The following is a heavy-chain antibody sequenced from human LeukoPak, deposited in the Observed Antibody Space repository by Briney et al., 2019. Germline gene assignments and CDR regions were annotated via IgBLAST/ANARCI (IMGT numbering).Heavy chain of an antibody. Sequence: ASVKVSCKASGGTFSSYAISWVRQTPGQGLEWMGGIIPIFGTANYAQKFQGRVTITADESTSTAYMELSSLRSEDTAVYYCARRVSGYYYDYWGQGTLVTVSS. CDR2: IIPIFGTA. D-gene: IGHD3-22*01. CDR1: GGTFSSYA. V-gene: IGHV1-69*13. J-gene: IGHJ4*02. CDR3: ARRVSGYYYDY.